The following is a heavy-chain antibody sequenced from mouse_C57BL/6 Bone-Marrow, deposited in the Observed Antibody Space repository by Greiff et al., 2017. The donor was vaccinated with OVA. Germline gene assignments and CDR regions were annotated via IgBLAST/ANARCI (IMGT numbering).Heavy chain of an antibody. D-gene: IGHD1-1*01. CDR1: GYTFTSYW. CDR3: ARWVTTVVALDY. Sequence: QVQLQQSGAELVKPGASVKMSCKASGYTFTSYWITWVKQRPGQGLEWIGDIYPGSGSTNYNEKFKSKATLTVDTSSSTAYMQLSSLTSEDSAVYYCARWVTTVVALDYWGQGTTLTVSS. CDR2: IYPGSGST. J-gene: IGHJ2*01. V-gene: IGHV1-55*01.